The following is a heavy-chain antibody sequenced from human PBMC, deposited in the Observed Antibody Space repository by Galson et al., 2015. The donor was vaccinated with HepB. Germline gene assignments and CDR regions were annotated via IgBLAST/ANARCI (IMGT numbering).Heavy chain of an antibody. CDR2: ISTSSIYI. CDR1: GFTFSRYN. J-gene: IGHJ4*02. Sequence: SLRLSCAASGFTFSRYNMNWVRQAPGKGLEWVSSISTSSIYIYYADSMKGRLTVSRDDAKNSMYLQMNSLRAEDTAVYYCARGSLTWEGEFEYWGQGALVTVSS. D-gene: IGHD3-16*01. CDR3: ARGSLTWEGEFEY. V-gene: IGHV3-21*01.